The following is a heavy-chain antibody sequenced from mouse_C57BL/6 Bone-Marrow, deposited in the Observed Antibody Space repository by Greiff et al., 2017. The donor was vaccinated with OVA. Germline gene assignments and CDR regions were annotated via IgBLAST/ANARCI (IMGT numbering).Heavy chain of an antibody. CDR3: ARDYYGRWYFDV. J-gene: IGHJ1*03. CDR2: INPSNGGT. Sequence: QVQLQQPGTELVKPGASVKLSCKASGYTFTSYWMHWVKQRPGQGLEWIGNINPSNGGTNYNEKFKSKATLTVDKSSSTAYMQLSSLTSEDSAVDDCARDYYGRWYFDVWGTGTTVTVSS. V-gene: IGHV1-53*01. D-gene: IGHD1-1*01. CDR1: GYTFTSYW.